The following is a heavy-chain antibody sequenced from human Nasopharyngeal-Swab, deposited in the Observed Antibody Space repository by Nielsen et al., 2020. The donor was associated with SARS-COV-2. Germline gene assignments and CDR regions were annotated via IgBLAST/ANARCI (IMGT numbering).Heavy chain of an antibody. CDR2: ISGSGGST. CDR3: AKSPRRGSGSYYNSYYFDY. CDR1: GFTFSSYT. V-gene: IGHV3-23*01. D-gene: IGHD3-10*01. J-gene: IGHJ4*02. Sequence: GESLKISCATSGFTFSSYTMNWVRQAPGKGLEWVSAISGSGGSTYYADSVKGRFTISRDNSKNTLYLQMNSLRAEDTAVYYCAKSPRRGSGSYYNSYYFDYWGQGTLVTVSS.